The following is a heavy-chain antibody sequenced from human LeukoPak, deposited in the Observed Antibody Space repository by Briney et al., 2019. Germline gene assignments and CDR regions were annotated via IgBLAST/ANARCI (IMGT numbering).Heavy chain of an antibody. CDR3: ARHFLRLRNKNNWFDP. CDR1: GGSISSYY. Sequence: SETLSLTCTVSGGSISSYYWSWIRQPPGKGLEWIGYIYYSGSTNYNPSLKSRVTISVDTSKNQFSLKLSSVTAADTAVYYCARHFLRLRNKNNWFDPWGQGTLVTVSS. CDR2: IYYSGST. V-gene: IGHV4-59*08. J-gene: IGHJ5*02. D-gene: IGHD3-3*01.